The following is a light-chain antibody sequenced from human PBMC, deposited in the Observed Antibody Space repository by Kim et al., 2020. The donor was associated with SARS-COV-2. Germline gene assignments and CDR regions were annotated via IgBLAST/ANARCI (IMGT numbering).Light chain of an antibody. CDR1: SSGVGGYNY. CDR2: EVN. J-gene: IGLJ2*01. CDR3: SSYAGSNNLV. Sequence: GQSVPMSCTGTSSGVGGYNYVSWYQQHPGKAPKLMIYEVNKRPSGVPDRFSGSKSGNTASLTVSGLQAEDEADYYCSSYAGSNNLVFGGGTQLTVL. V-gene: IGLV2-8*01.